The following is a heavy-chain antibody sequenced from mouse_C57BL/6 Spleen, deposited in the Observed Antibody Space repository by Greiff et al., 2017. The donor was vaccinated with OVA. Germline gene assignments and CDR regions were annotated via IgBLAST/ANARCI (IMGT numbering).Heavy chain of an antibody. CDR2: IYPRSGNT. CDR1: GYSFTGYY. CDR3: ARGAFDD. V-gene: IGHV1-42*01. J-gene: IGHJ2*01. Sequence: EVQVVESGPELVKPGASVKISCKASGYSFTGYYMNWVKQSPEKSLEWIGEIYPRSGNTYYNEKFKGKATLTADKSSSTAYMELRSLTSEDSAVYCCARGAFDDWGQGTTLTVSS.